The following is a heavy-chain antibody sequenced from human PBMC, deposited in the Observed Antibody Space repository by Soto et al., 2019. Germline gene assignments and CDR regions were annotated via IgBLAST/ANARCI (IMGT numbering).Heavy chain of an antibody. CDR3: TQDGGSRDWLTVN. CDR1: GFTFTSYA. J-gene: IGHJ4*02. D-gene: IGHD3-9*01. V-gene: IGHV3-23*01. Sequence: EVQLLESGGDLVQPGGSLRLSCAASGFTFTSYAMNWIRQAPGKGLEWVSAITGGGDNTYYADSVKGRFTISRDNSKNTLYLQMTSLRAEETAFYYCTQDGGSRDWLTVNWGQGPLVTGSS. CDR2: ITGGGDNT.